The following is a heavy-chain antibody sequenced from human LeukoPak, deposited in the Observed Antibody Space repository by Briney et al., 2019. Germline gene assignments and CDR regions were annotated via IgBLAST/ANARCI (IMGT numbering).Heavy chain of an antibody. V-gene: IGHV4-61*02. CDR3: ASEVPASIDYFQH. D-gene: IGHD2-2*02. CDR2: IYTGGST. Sequence: KPSETLSLTCTVSGGSISSGTFFWRWIRQPAGKGLEWIGRIYTGGSTNYNPSLKSRVTMSVDTSRNQFSLRLSSVTAADTAVYYCASEVPASIDYFQHWGQGTLVTVSS. J-gene: IGHJ1*01. CDR1: GGSISSGTFF.